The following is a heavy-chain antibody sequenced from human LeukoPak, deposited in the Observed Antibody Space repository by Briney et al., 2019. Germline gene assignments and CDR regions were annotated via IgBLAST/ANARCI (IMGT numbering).Heavy chain of an antibody. CDR1: GGSISSYY. J-gene: IGHJ4*02. D-gene: IGHD3-22*01. CDR3: ARYYYDSSGYYFDY. CDR2: IDYSGST. V-gene: IGHV4-59*08. Sequence: SETLSLTCTVSGGSISSYYWSWIRQPPGKGLEWIGYIDYSGSTAYNPSLNGRVTISVDTSKNQFSLKLSSVTAADTAVYYCARYYYDSSGYYFDYWGQGTLVTVSS.